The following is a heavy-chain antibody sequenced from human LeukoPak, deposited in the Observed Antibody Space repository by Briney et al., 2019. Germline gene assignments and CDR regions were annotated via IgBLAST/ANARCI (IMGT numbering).Heavy chain of an antibody. Sequence: SVKVSCKASEGTFGAYSIDWVRQAPGQGLDWVGGINPIFNILYYAQNFQGRVTITADESTNTAYFELDSLKHDDTAVYYCAAGRRLGELFFDYWGPGTLVTVSS. D-gene: IGHD3-10*01. CDR3: AAGRRLGELFFDY. CDR1: EGTFGAYS. CDR2: INPIFNIL. J-gene: IGHJ4*02. V-gene: IGHV1-69*01.